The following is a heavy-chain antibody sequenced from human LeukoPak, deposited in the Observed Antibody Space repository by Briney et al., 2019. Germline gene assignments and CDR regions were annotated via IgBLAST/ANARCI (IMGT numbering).Heavy chain of an antibody. D-gene: IGHD3-10*01. V-gene: IGHV3-7*03. J-gene: IGHJ5*02. CDR1: AFIFSGHW. CDR2: IKEDGSER. Sequence: PGGSLRLSCEGSAFIFSGHWMNWVRQTPGKGLEWVASIKEDGSERQYVDSVKGRFTISRDNPKNTLYLQMNSLRAEDTAVYYCAKAGGWFGELLQTSADNWFDPWGQGTLVTVSS. CDR3: AKAGGWFGELLQTSADNWFDP.